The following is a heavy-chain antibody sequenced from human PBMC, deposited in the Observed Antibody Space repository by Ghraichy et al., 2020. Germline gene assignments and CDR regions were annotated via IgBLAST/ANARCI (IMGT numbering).Heavy chain of an antibody. CDR3: AKDRGAS. CDR1: GFTFSSHW. V-gene: IGHV3-74*01. CDR2: INNDGSYT. Sequence: LSLTCAGSGFTFSSHWMQWVRQAPGKGLVWVSRINNDGSYTNYADSVKGRFTVSRDNSKNTLYLQMNSLRAEDTGVYYCAKDRGASWGQGNLVTVSS. D-gene: IGHD4/OR15-4a*01. J-gene: IGHJ5*02.